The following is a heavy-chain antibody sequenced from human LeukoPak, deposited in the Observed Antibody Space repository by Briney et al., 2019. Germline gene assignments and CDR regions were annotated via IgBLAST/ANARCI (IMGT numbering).Heavy chain of an antibody. Sequence: PGGSLRLSCAASGFTFSDYYMSWIRQAPGKGLEWVSYISSSGGTIDYADSVKGRFTISRDNAKNSLYLQMNSLRAEDTAVYYCARVGATQLYYFDYWGQGTLVTVSS. V-gene: IGHV3-11*01. J-gene: IGHJ4*02. CDR1: GFTFSDYY. CDR3: ARVGATQLYYFDY. CDR2: ISSSGGTI. D-gene: IGHD1-26*01.